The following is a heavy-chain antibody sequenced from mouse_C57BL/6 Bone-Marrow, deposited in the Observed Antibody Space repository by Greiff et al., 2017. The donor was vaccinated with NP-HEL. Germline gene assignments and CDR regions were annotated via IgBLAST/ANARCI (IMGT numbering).Heavy chain of an antibody. CDR2: ISSGGDYI. CDR3: TREDRGYAMDY. D-gene: IGHD2-14*01. Sequence: EVQGVESGEGLVKPGGSLKLSCAASGFTFSSSAMSWVRQTPEKRLEWVAYISSGGDYIYYADTVKGRFTISRDNARNTLYLQMSSLKSEDTAMYYCTREDRGYAMDYWGQGTSVTVSS. V-gene: IGHV5-9-1*02. CDR1: GFTFSSSA. J-gene: IGHJ4*01.